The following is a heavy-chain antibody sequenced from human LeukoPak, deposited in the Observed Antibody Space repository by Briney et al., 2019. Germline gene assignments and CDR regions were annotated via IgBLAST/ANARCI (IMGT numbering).Heavy chain of an antibody. J-gene: IGHJ6*03. Sequence: SETLSLTCTVSGGSISSYYWSWIRQPPGKGLEWIGYIYYSGSTNYNPSLKSRVTISVDTSKNQFSLKLSSVTAADTAVYYCARGSGGYYYMDVWGKGTTVTVSS. CDR1: GGSISSYY. V-gene: IGHV4-59*01. CDR3: ARGSGGYYYMDV. CDR2: IYYSGST. D-gene: IGHD3-10*01.